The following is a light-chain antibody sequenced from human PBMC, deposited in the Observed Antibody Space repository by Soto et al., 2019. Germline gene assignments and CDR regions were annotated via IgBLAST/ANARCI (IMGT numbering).Light chain of an antibody. CDR2: GVS. J-gene: IGKJ2*01. V-gene: IGKV3-15*01. CDR1: QLFSSN. Sequence: EIVMMQSPATLSVSPGESVTLSCRASQLFSSNLAWYQHKPGQAPRLLIYGVSTRDTGVPDRFSGSASGTEFTLTISSLQSEDFAVYYCQQYDRYSYSFGQGTKVDIK. CDR3: QQYDRYSYS.